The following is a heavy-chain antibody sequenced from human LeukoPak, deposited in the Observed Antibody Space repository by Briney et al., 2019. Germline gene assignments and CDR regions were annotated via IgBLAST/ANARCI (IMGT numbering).Heavy chain of an antibody. D-gene: IGHD2/OR15-2a*01. J-gene: IGHJ6*02. CDR2: IYYSGSI. Sequence: SETLSLTCTVSGGSISSYYWSWIRQPPGKGLEWIGYIYYSGSINYNPSLKSRVTISVDTSKNQFSLKLSSVTAADTAVYYCAVSTYGHYYYGMDVWGQGTTVTVSS. CDR3: AVSTYGHYYYGMDV. V-gene: IGHV4-59*08. CDR1: GGSISSYY.